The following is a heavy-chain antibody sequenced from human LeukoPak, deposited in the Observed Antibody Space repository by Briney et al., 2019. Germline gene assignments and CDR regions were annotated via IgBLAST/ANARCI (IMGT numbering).Heavy chain of an antibody. CDR1: GFTFSSYG. J-gene: IGHJ4*02. Sequence: GGSLRLSCAASGFTFSSYGMSWVRQAPGKGLEWVSAISGSGGSTYYADSVKGRFTISRDNSKSTLSLQMNSLRAEDTAVYYCAKDRGRRIVVVPATKWGTFDYWGQGTLVTVSS. V-gene: IGHV3-23*01. D-gene: IGHD2-2*01. CDR3: AKDRGRRIVVVPATKWGTFDY. CDR2: ISGSGGST.